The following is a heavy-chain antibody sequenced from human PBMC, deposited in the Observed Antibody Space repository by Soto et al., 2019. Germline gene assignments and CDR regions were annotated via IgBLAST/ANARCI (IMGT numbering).Heavy chain of an antibody. Sequence: PGESLKISCNGSGYIFTSYWIGWVRQMPGKGLEWMGIIYPGDSDTRYSPSFQGQVTISADKSISTAYLQWSSLKASDTAMYYCARSKPTMVRGVTWFDPWGQGTLVTVSS. D-gene: IGHD3-10*01. CDR2: IYPGDSDT. CDR3: ARSKPTMVRGVTWFDP. V-gene: IGHV5-51*01. CDR1: GYIFTSYW. J-gene: IGHJ5*02.